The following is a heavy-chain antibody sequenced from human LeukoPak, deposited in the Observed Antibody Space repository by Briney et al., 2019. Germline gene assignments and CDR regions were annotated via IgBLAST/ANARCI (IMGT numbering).Heavy chain of an antibody. J-gene: IGHJ4*02. CDR3: ARDFDY. V-gene: IGHV3-30*04. CDR2: ISYHGKNK. CDR1: GFIFNTSA. Sequence: GGSLRLSCGASGFIFNTSAMHWVRQAPGKGLEWVAVISYHGKNKYYAESVRGRFTISRDNSKNTLYLQMNSLNTEDTAVYYCARDFDYRGQGTLVTVSS.